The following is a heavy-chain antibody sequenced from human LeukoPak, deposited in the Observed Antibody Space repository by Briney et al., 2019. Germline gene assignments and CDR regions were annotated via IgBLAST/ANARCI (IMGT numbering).Heavy chain of an antibody. CDR1: GFTFSSYA. D-gene: IGHD5-24*01. Sequence: GGSLRLSCAASGFTFSSYAMSWVRQAPGKGLEWVSTISGSGGSTYYADSVEGRFTISRDNSKNTLYLQMNSLRAEDTAVYYCAKSFGRDGYNYNYWGQGTLVTVSS. CDR3: AKSFGRDGYNYNY. CDR2: ISGSGGST. V-gene: IGHV3-23*01. J-gene: IGHJ4*02.